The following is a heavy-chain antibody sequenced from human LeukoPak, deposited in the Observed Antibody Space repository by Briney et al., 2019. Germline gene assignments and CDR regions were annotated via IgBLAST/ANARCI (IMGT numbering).Heavy chain of an antibody. V-gene: IGHV4-4*02. CDR1: GGSISSSNW. CDR3: ARGRLGDNFDY. CDR2: IYYSGST. Sequence: SGTLSLTCAVSGGSISSSNWWSWVRQPPGKGLEWIGYIYYSGSTYYNPSLKSRVTISLDTSKNQFSLKLSSVTAADTAVYYCARGRLGDNFDYWGQGTLVTVSS. D-gene: IGHD1-26*01. J-gene: IGHJ4*02.